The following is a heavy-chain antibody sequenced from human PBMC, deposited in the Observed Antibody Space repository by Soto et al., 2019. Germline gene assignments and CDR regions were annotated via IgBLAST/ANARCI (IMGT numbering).Heavy chain of an antibody. J-gene: IGHJ6*02. V-gene: IGHV3-30-3*01. Sequence: QVQLVESGGGVVQPGRSLRLSCAASGFTFSSYAMHWVRQAPGKGLEWVAVISYDGSNKYYADSVKGRFIISRDNSKNTLYLQMNSLRAEDTAVYYCAREVVVVAATGGMDVWGQGTTVTVSS. CDR3: AREVVVVAATGGMDV. D-gene: IGHD2-15*01. CDR1: GFTFSSYA. CDR2: ISYDGSNK.